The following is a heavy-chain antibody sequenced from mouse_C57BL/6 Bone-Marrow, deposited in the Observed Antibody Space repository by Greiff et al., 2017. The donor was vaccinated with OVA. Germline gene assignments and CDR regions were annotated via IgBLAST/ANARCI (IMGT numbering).Heavy chain of an antibody. J-gene: IGHJ3*01. D-gene: IGHD1-1*01. V-gene: IGHV5-9-1*02. CDR3: KRDRDGSFFAY. CDR1: GFTFSSYA. CDR2: ISSGGDYI. Sequence: EVQLVEPGEGLVKPGGSLKLSCAASGFTFSSYAMSWVRQTPEQRLEWVAYISSGGDYIYYADTVKGRFTISRDNARNTLYLQMSSLKSEDTDMDYCKRDRDGSFFAYWGQGTLVTVSA.